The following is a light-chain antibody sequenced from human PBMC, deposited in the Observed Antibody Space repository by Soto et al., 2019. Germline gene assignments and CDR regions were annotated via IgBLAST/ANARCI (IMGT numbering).Light chain of an antibody. V-gene: IGLV2-23*01. CDR3: CSYAGSRV. CDR2: EGS. CDR1: SSDVGSYNL. Sequence: QSALTQPASVSGSPGQSITISCTGTSSDVGSYNLVSWYQQHPGKAPKLMIYEGSKRPSGVSNRFSGSKSGNTASLTISGIQAEAEADYYCCSYAGSRVFGGGTKVTVL. J-gene: IGLJ3*02.